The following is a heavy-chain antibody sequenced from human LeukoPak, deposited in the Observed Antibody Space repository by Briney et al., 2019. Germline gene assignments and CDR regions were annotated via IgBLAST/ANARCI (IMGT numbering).Heavy chain of an antibody. J-gene: IGHJ4*02. CDR1: GFPFTNYA. CDR2: ISGNGGDT. Sequence: GGSLRLSCAASGFPFTNYAMSWVRQAPGKGLEWASVISGNGGDTYYVDSVKGRFTISRDSSKDTLYLQMNSLRVEDTAVYYCAKHLWRDLLWFGEGYYVDYWGQGTPVTVSS. V-gene: IGHV3-23*01. CDR3: AKHLWRDLLWFGEGYYVDY. D-gene: IGHD3-10*01.